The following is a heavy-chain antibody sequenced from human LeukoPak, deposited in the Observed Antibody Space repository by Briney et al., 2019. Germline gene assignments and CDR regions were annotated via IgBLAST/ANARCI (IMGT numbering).Heavy chain of an antibody. CDR2: FDPEDGET. J-gene: IGHJ3*02. CDR3: ATGCDSSGYCAFDI. CDR1: GYTLTELS. V-gene: IGHV1-24*01. D-gene: IGHD3-22*01. Sequence: ASVKVSCKVSGYTLTELSMHWVRQAPGKGLEWMGGFDPEDGETIYAQKFQGRVTMTEDISTDTAYMELSSLRSEDTAVYYCATGCDSSGYCAFDIWGQGTMVTVSS.